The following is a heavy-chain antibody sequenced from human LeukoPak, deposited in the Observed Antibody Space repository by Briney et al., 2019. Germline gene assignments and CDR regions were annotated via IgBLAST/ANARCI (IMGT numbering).Heavy chain of an antibody. J-gene: IGHJ4*02. CDR3: ARVATGLYASGSYSDF. CDR2: ISHDGRNK. Sequence: GGSLRLSCAASGFTFNTYSMHWVRQAPGKGLEWAAVISHDGRNKYYADSVKGRFTISRDNSRNTLSLQMNSLRLDDTAVFYCARVATGLYASGSYSDFWGQGTLVTVSS. D-gene: IGHD3-10*01. CDR1: GFTFNTYS. V-gene: IGHV3-30*04.